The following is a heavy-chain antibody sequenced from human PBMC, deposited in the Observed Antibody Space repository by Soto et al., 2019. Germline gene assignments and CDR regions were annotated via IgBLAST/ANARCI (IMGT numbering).Heavy chain of an antibody. CDR2: IIPIFGTA. J-gene: IGHJ4*02. D-gene: IGHD3-22*01. CDR1: GGTFSSYA. CDR3: AIEYYYDSSGYSDY. V-gene: IGHV1-69*06. Sequence: SVKVSCKSSGGTFSSYAISWVRHAPGQGVEWMGGIIPIFGTANYAQKFQGRVTITADKSTSTAYMELSSLRSEDTAVYYCAIEYYYDSSGYSDYWGQGTLVTVS.